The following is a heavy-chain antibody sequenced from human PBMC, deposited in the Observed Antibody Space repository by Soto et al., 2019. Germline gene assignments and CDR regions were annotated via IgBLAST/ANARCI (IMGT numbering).Heavy chain of an antibody. J-gene: IGHJ6*02. CDR2: NSSYNGDT. Sequence: QVQLVQSGAEVKKPGASVKVSCKASGYTFTRSGISWVRQAPGQGPEWMGWNSSYNGDTNYAQTFQGRVTMTTDTSTSTAYMELRSLRSADTAVYYCAREGVAPYYYYGMDVWGQGTPVTVSS. V-gene: IGHV1-18*01. CDR1: GYTFTRSG. D-gene: IGHD5-12*01. CDR3: AREGVAPYYYYGMDV.